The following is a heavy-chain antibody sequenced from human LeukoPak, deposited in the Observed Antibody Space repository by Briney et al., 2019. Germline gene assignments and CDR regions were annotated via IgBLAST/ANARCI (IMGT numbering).Heavy chain of an antibody. V-gene: IGHV3-23*01. CDR1: GFTFSSYA. J-gene: IGHJ4*02. D-gene: IGHD3-22*01. Sequence: PGGSLRLSCAASGFTFSSYAMSWVRQAPGKGLEWASGISGSGDNTYYADSVKGRFTISRDNFKNTLYVQVNSLGTEDTAAYYCAKGSYYDSSGSFYFDYWGQGTLVTVSS. CDR2: ISGSGDNT. CDR3: AKGSYYDSSGSFYFDY.